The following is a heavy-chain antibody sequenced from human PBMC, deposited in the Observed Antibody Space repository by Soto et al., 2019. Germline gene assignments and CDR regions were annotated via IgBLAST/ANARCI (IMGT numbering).Heavy chain of an antibody. Sequence: QVQLVQSGAEVKKPGSSVKVSCKASGGTFSSYTISWVRQAPGQGLEWMGRIIPILGIANYAQKFQGRVTITADKSTSTAYMELSSLRSEDTAVYYCARDRLDDVTGTTEFDYWGQGTLVTVSS. CDR3: ARDRLDDVTGTTEFDY. D-gene: IGHD1-20*01. CDR1: GGTFSSYT. V-gene: IGHV1-69*08. CDR2: IIPILGIA. J-gene: IGHJ4*02.